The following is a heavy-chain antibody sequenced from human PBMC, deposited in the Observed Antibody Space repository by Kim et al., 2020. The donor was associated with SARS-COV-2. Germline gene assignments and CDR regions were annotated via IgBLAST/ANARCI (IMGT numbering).Heavy chain of an antibody. CDR2: INHSGST. Sequence: SETLSLTCAVYGFSFIFDSWSWIRQPPGKGLEWIGEINHSGSTNYNPSLKSRVTISVDTSKNQFSLKLSSVTAADTAVYYCARGLIFLHYYGSGSYWNWFDPWGQGTLVTVSS. V-gene: IGHV4-34*01. CDR1: GFSFIFDS. CDR3: ARGLIFLHYYGSGSYWNWFDP. D-gene: IGHD3-10*01. J-gene: IGHJ5*02.